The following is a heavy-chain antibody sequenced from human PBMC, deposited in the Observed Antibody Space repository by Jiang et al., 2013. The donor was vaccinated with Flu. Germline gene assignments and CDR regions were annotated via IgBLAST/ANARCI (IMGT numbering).Heavy chain of an antibody. CDR1: GFTFSSYA. D-gene: IGHD5-24*01. Sequence: SGFTFSSYAMHWVRQASRQGAGVVAVISYDGSNKYYADSVKGRFTISRDNSKNTLYLQMNSLRAEDTAVYYCARDLYLDGYNPLPRYYYGMDVWGQGTTVTVSS. CDR3: ARDLYLDGYNPLPRYYYGMDV. J-gene: IGHJ6*02. V-gene: IGHV3-30-3*02. CDR2: ISYDGSNK.